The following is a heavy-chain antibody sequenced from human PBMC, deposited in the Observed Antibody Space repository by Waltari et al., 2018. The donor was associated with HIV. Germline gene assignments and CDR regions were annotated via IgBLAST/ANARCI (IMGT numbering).Heavy chain of an antibody. V-gene: IGHV4-59*01. CDR1: GGSISSYY. CDR3: ARSRDGYNYKH. CDR2: IYYSGST. D-gene: IGHD5-12*01. Sequence: QVQLQESGPGVVKPSETLSLTCTVAGGSISSYYWSWIRQPPGKGLEWIGYIYYSGSTNYNPSLKSRVTISVDTSKNQFSLKLSSVTAADTAVYYCARSRDGYNYKHWGQGTLFTVSS. J-gene: IGHJ1*01.